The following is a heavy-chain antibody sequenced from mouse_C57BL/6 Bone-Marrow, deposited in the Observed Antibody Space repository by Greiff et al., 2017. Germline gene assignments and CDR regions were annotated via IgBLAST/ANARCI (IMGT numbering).Heavy chain of an antibody. J-gene: IGHJ4*01. CDR2: IDPETGGT. CDR3: TSVVGWDGYPYYAMDY. CDR1: GYTFTDYE. Sequence: QVQLQQSGAELVRPGASVTLSCKASGYTFTDYEMHWVKQTPVHGLEWIGAIDPETGGTAYNQKFKGKAILTADKSSSTAYMELRCLTSEDSAVYYWTSVVGWDGYPYYAMDYWGQGTSVTVSS. V-gene: IGHV1-15*01. D-gene: IGHD2-3*01.